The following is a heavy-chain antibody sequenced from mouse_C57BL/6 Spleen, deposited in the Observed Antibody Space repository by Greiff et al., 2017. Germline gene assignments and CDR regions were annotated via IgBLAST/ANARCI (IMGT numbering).Heavy chain of an antibody. D-gene: IGHD2-4*01. CDR2: INPNNGGT. J-gene: IGHJ2*01. Sequence: EVQLQQSGPELVKPGASVKIPCKASGYTFTDYNMDWVKQSPGKSLEWIGDINPNNGGTIYNQKFQGKATLTVDKSSSTAYMQLRSLTSEDTAVYYGARQGADYDDYFDYWGQGTTLTVSS. V-gene: IGHV1-18*01. CDR3: ARQGADYDDYFDY. CDR1: GYTFTDYN.